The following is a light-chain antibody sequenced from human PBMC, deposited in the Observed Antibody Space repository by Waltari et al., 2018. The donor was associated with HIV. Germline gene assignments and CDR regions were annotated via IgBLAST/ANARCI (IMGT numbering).Light chain of an antibody. V-gene: IGLV1-44*01. CDR3: ASWDDSLNGYV. CDR2: SYS. J-gene: IGLJ1*01. Sequence: QSVLTQPPSASGTPGQRVTISCSGSSSNIGSNTENWYQQLPGTAPKLLIYSYSQRPSGVPDRFSGSNSGTSASLAISGLQSEDEAHYYCASWDDSLNGYVFGTGTKVTVL. CDR1: SSNIGSNT.